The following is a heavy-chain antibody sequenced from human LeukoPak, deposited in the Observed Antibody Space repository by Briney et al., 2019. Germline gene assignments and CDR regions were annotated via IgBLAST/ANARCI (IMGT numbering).Heavy chain of an antibody. CDR3: ARDLGNWGWNDF. CDR1: GFTFSSYV. J-gene: IGHJ4*02. CDR2: IWYDGFNK. Sequence: GGSLRLSCAVSGFTFSSYVMHWVRQAPGKGLEWVAVIWYDGFNKYYADSVKGRFTISRDNSKNTLYLQMNSLRAEDTAVYYCARDLGNWGWNDFWGQGTLVTVSS. D-gene: IGHD7-27*01. V-gene: IGHV3-33*01.